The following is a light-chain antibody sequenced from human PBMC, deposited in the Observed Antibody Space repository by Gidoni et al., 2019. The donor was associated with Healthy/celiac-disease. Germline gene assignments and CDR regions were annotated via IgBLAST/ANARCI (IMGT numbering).Light chain of an antibody. CDR3: STWDYSLSAVV. Sequence: QSALTQEASVSGTVGQKVTLSCPGNSNNIGSYAVGWYEQISHGAPKTVMFGNSPPSGIPDRFSGSKSGTTASLTISGLQPEEEADYYCSTWDYSLSAVVFGGGTKLTVL. CDR2: GNS. V-gene: IGLV1-44*01. J-gene: IGLJ2*01. CDR1: SNNIGSYA.